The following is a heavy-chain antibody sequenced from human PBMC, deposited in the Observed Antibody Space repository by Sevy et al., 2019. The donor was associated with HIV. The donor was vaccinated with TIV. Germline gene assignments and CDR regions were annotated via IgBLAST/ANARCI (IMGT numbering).Heavy chain of an antibody. CDR2: ISHDGVNE. CDR1: GFTFSSYG. D-gene: IGHD6-13*01. Sequence: GGSLRLSCAASGFTFSSYGMHWVRQAPGKGLEWVAVISHDGVNEYCADSVKVRFTISRDNSKNTLYLQMNTLRAEDTAVYYCAKGGDSGSWGGGAFDIWGQGTMVTVSS. CDR3: AKGGDSGSWGGGAFDI. V-gene: IGHV3-30*18. J-gene: IGHJ3*02.